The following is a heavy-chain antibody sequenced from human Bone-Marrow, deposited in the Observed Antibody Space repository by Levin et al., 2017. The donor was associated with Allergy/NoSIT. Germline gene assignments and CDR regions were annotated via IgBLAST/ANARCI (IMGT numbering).Heavy chain of an antibody. Sequence: GESLKISCAASGFSFSVHAMHWVRLAPGRGLEWVAMIWFDASEKYYGDSVKGRVTISRDNFRNTLDLQMNSLAVEDTAVYYCVRGEGDNLGGSLDLWGQGTVVTVSS. CDR1: GFSFSVHA. CDR2: IWFDASEK. D-gene: IGHD3-16*01. V-gene: IGHV3-33*01. CDR3: VRGEGDNLGGSLDL. J-gene: IGHJ3*01.